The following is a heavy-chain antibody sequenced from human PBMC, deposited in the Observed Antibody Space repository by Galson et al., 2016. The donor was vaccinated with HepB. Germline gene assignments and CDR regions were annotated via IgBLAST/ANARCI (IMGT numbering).Heavy chain of an antibody. D-gene: IGHD1-26*01. CDR2: IYWGGDE. J-gene: IGHJ4*02. V-gene: IGHV2-5*02. Sequence: PALVKPTQTLTLTCTFSGFSLTTNPVGVGWIRQSPGKDLEWLALIYWGGDERYSPSLKSRLTISKDTSRNQVVLTMTNMDPVDTATYYCAHRQGNNHYDYWGRGVLVTVSS. CDR1: GFSLTTNPVG. CDR3: AHRQGNNHYDY.